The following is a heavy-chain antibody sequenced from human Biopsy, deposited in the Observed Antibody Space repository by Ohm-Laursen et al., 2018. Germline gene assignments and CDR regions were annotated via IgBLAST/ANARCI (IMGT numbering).Heavy chain of an antibody. Sequence: SVKVSCKASGGPSSNYAFSWVRQAPGQGLEWVGRIVPILGHLNYAQRFQGRVSTTADESTTYAYMELSRLTSGDTAVYYCAADADGYYTEFDYWGPGTLVTVSS. CDR1: GGPSSNYA. CDR2: IVPILGHL. V-gene: IGHV1-69*11. D-gene: IGHD3-3*01. CDR3: AADADGYYTEFDY. J-gene: IGHJ4*02.